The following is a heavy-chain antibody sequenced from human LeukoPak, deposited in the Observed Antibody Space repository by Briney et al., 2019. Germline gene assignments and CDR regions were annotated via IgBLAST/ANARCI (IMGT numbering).Heavy chain of an antibody. J-gene: IGHJ4*02. CDR3: ARVPSGGPFDY. D-gene: IGHD2-15*01. CDR1: GYSFTSYG. Sequence: ATVKVSCKASGYSFTSYGISWVRQAPGQGLEWMGWISAYNGNTNYAQRLQGRVTMTTDTSTSTAYMELRSLTSDDTAVYYCARVPSGGPFDYWGQGTLVTVSS. CDR2: ISAYNGNT. V-gene: IGHV1-18*01.